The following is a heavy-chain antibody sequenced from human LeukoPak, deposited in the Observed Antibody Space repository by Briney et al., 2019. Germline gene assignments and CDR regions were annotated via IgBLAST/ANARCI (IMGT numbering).Heavy chain of an antibody. CDR2: INHSGST. V-gene: IGHV4-34*01. J-gene: IGHJ1*01. D-gene: IGHD6-19*01. CDR3: ARAQWLVLYFQH. Sequence: SETLSLTCAVYGGSFSGYYWSWIRQPPGKGXXWIGEINHSGSTNYNPSLKSRVTISVDTSKNQFSLKLSSVTAADTAVYYCARAQWLVLYFQHWGQGTLVTVSS. CDR1: GGSFSGYY.